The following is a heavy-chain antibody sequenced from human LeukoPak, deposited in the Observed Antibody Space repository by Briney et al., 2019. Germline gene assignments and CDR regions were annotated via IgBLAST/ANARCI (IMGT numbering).Heavy chain of an antibody. CDR2: IDSGSNNI. V-gene: IGHV3-48*01. CDR3: AKTPPYYYDSSGYQPFDY. CDR1: GFTFSTYS. J-gene: IGHJ4*02. D-gene: IGHD3-22*01. Sequence: GSLRLSCAASGFTFSTYSMNWVRQAPGKGLEWVSGIDSGSNNIHYADSVKGRFTISRDNSKNTLYLQMNSLRAEDTAVYYCAKTPPYYYDSSGYQPFDYWGQGTLVTVSS.